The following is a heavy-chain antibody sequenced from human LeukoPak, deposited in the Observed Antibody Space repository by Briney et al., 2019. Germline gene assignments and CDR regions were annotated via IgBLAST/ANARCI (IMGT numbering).Heavy chain of an antibody. Sequence: PGGSLRLSCAASGFTFSSYSMNWVRQAPGKGLEWVSSISSSSSYIYYADSVKGRFTISRDNSKNTLYLQMNSLRAEDTAVYYCAKGQYYYGSGSYPSFDYWGQGTLVTVSS. J-gene: IGHJ4*02. D-gene: IGHD3-10*01. CDR3: AKGQYYYGSGSYPSFDY. CDR1: GFTFSSYS. CDR2: ISSSSSYI. V-gene: IGHV3-21*01.